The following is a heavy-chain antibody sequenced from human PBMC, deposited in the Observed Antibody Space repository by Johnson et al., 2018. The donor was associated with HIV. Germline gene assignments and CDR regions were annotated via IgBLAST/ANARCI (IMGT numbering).Heavy chain of an antibody. V-gene: IGHV3-13*01. J-gene: IGHJ3*02. CDR3: ARGRDRSGFNDAFDI. Sequence: SVVVFLSPGGSLLLSFAASGFTFRLSSLPCVRPSPGPGLAWVSAIGTAGDTYYPGSVKGRFTISSEPAPPSLSLQMNSLRAGDTAVYYCARGRDRSGFNDAFDIWGQGTMVTVSS. CDR1: GFTFRLSS. CDR2: IGTAGDT. D-gene: IGHD3-22*01.